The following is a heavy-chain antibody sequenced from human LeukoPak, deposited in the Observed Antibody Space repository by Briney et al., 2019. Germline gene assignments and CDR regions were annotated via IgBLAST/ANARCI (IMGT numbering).Heavy chain of an antibody. CDR3: ATDYYDSSGYYTGSY. J-gene: IGHJ4*02. Sequence: GGSLRLSCAASGFTFSSYAMSWVRQAPGKGPEWVSAISSGGGTTYYADSVKGRFTVSRDNSKNTLYLQMNSLRAEDTAVYHCATDYYDSSGYYTGSYWGQGTLVTVSS. V-gene: IGHV3-23*01. CDR2: ISSGGGTT. D-gene: IGHD3-22*01. CDR1: GFTFSSYA.